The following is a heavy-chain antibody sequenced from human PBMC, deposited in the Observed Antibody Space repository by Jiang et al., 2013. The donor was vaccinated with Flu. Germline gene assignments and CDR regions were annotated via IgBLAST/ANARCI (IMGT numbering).Heavy chain of an antibody. D-gene: IGHD3-10*01. Sequence: GLVKPSETLSLTCTVSGGFISSYYWSWIRQPPGKGLEWIGYIYYTGSANYNPSLKSRVTISVDTSKTQFSLKLSSVTAADTAVYYCARLERKEVRGVSTFDPWGQGTLVTVSS. V-gene: IGHV4-59*08. CDR3: ARLERKEVRGVSTFDP. CDR2: IYYTGSA. CDR1: GGFISSYY. J-gene: IGHJ5*02.